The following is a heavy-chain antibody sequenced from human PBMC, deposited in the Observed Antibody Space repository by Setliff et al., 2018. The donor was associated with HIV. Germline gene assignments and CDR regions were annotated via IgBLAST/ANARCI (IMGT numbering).Heavy chain of an antibody. CDR3: ARVGGKGYSNFLDS. J-gene: IGHJ4*02. V-gene: IGHV4-38-2*01. Sequence: PSETLSLTCAVSGYSISSSYYWGWIRQPPGKGLEWIASVYHGGSAYYNPSLKSRVTTSVDTSKNQFSLNLTSVTAADTAMYFCARVGGKGYSNFLDSWGQGALVTVSS. D-gene: IGHD4-4*01. CDR1: GYSISSSYY. CDR2: VYHGGSA.